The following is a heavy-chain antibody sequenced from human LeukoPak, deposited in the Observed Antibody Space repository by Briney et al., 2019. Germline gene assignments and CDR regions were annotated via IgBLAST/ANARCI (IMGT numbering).Heavy chain of an antibody. Sequence: SETLSLTCTVSGVSISDSYWSWIRQLPGKGLEWIGYIYYSGSTNYNPSLKSRVTISVDTSRNQFSLKLSSVTAADTAVYYCARKTTGTMSPYFDYWGQGTLVTVSS. V-gene: IGHV4-59*01. CDR3: ARKTTGTMSPYFDY. D-gene: IGHD1-1*01. CDR2: IYYSGST. CDR1: GVSISDSY. J-gene: IGHJ4*02.